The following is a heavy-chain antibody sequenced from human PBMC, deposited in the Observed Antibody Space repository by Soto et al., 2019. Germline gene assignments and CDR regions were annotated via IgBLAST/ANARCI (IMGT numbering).Heavy chain of an antibody. J-gene: IGHJ4*02. CDR3: AKVKVPRPYYYDSSADY. Sequence: PGGSLRLSCAASGFTFSSYAMSWVRQAPGKGLEWVSAISGSGGSTYYADSVKGRFTISRDNSKNTLYLQMNSLRAEDTAVYYCAKVKVPRPYYYDSSADYWGQGTLVTVSS. CDR1: GFTFSSYA. V-gene: IGHV3-23*01. D-gene: IGHD3-22*01. CDR2: ISGSGGST.